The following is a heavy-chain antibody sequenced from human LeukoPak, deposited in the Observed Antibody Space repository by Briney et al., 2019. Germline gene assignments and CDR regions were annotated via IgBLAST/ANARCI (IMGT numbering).Heavy chain of an antibody. V-gene: IGHV1-3*01. CDR1: GYTFTSYP. CDR2: INAGNGNT. CDR3: ARVVASCYYDSSGYYYPNWFDP. J-gene: IGHJ5*02. D-gene: IGHD3-22*01. Sequence: ASVTVSCKASGYTFTSYPMHWVRQAPGQRLEWMGWINAGNGNTKYSQKFQGRVTITRDTSASTAYMELSSLRSEDTAVYYCARVVASCYYDSSGYYYPNWFDPWGQGTLVTVSS.